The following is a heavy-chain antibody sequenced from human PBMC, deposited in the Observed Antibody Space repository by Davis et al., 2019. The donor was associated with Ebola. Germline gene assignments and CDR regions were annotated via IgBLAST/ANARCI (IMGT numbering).Heavy chain of an antibody. V-gene: IGHV3-23*01. Sequence: GGSLRLSCAASGFTFSSYAMSWVRQAPGKGLEWISSISSSGTVTYYADSVKGRFTISRDSSKNTLDLQMNSLRAEDTALYSCTKGDRDYSSSPFDYWGQGTLATVSS. CDR1: GFTFSSYA. CDR2: ISSSGTVT. D-gene: IGHD3-22*01. CDR3: TKGDRDYSSSPFDY. J-gene: IGHJ4*02.